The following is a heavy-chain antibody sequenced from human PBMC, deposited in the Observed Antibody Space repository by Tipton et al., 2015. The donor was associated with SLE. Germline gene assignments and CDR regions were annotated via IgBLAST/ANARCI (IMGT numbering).Heavy chain of an antibody. CDR1: GFTFSSYA. CDR2: ISYDGSNK. V-gene: IGHV3-30*04. D-gene: IGHD6-13*01. CDR3: ARDPMRSSSWTYYYYGMDV. J-gene: IGHJ6*02. Sequence: SLRLSCAAYGFTFSSYAMHWVRQAPGKGLEWVAVISYDGSNKYYADSVKGRFTISRDNAKNTVYLQMNSLRAEDTAVYYCARDPMRSSSWTYYYYGMDVWGQGTTVTVSS.